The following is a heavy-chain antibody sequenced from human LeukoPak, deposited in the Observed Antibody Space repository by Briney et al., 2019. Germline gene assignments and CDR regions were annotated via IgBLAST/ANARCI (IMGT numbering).Heavy chain of an antibody. Sequence: GGAVTVSFMPSVYTFTNYGISGLGQAPGRGLEWMGWISAYNGDTKYAQNLHGRVTMTTDTSTSTAYMELRSLRSDDTAVYYCARDNPYYYLYWGQGNLVTVSS. J-gene: IGHJ4*02. CDR1: VYTFTNYG. V-gene: IGHV1-18*01. CDR2: ISAYNGDT. CDR3: ARDNPYYYLY. D-gene: IGHD3-22*01.